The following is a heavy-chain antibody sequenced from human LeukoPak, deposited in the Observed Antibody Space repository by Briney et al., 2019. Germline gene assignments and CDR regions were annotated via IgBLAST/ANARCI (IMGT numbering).Heavy chain of an antibody. Sequence: GGSLRLSCAASGFTFSSYGMSWVRQAPGKGLEWVSGISGRGGSTYKAYSVKGRITISRDKYKNTLYLQMNSLRAEDTAVYYCAKAGIRGDNEPFYDILTGYHPSPPIGYWGQGTLVTVSS. CDR2: ISGRGGST. CDR1: GFTFSSYG. D-gene: IGHD3-9*01. CDR3: AKAGIRGDNEPFYDILTGYHPSPPIGY. J-gene: IGHJ4*02. V-gene: IGHV3-23*01.